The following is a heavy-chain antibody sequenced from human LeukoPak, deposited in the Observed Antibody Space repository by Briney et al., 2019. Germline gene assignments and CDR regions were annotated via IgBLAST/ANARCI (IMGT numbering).Heavy chain of an antibody. J-gene: IGHJ4*02. CDR3: ARGIVVVPAASFDY. V-gene: IGHV4-39*01. CDR2: IYYSGST. Sequence: SETLSLTCTVSGGSISSSSYYWGWIRQPPGKGLEWIGSIYYSGSTYYNPSLKSRVTISVDTSKNQFSLKLSPVTAADTAVYYCARGIVVVPAASFDYWGQGTLVTVSS. CDR1: GGSISSSSYY. D-gene: IGHD2-2*01.